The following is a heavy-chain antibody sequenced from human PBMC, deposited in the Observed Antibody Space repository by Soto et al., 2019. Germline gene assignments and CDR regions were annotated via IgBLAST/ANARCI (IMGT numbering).Heavy chain of an antibody. D-gene: IGHD3-22*01. CDR2: ISAGGGST. CDR1: GFTFSSYA. Sequence: EVQLLESGGGLIQPGGSLRLSCAASGFTFSSYAMSWVRQAPERGLEWVSAISAGGGSTYYADSVKGRFTISRDNSKNTLYLQLNSLRAEDTAVYYCAKIYSSSGHYPDYWGQGTLVTVSS. V-gene: IGHV3-23*01. CDR3: AKIYSSSGHYPDY. J-gene: IGHJ4*02.